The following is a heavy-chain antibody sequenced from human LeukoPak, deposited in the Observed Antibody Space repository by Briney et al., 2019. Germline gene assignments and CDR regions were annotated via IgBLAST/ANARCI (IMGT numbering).Heavy chain of an antibody. V-gene: IGHV1-2*02. CDR1: GYTFTGYY. J-gene: IGHJ5*02. CDR3: ARDPTGVTPNQYNWFDP. Sequence: ASVKVSCKASGYTFTGYYMHWVRQAPGQGLEWMGWINPNSGGTNYAQKFQGRVTMTRDTSISTAYMELSRLRSDDTAVYYCARDPTGVTPNQYNWFDPWGQGTLVTVSS. D-gene: IGHD4-23*01. CDR2: INPNSGGT.